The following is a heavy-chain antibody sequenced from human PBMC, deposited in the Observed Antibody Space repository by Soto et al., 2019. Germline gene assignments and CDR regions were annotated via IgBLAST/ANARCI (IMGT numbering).Heavy chain of an antibody. CDR3: VRAYCGGGCQFDS. J-gene: IGHJ4*02. D-gene: IGHD2-21*01. Sequence: GGSLRLSCAASGFRFSTSDMSWVRQAPGKGLEWVSFISTTSSTIYYADTVKGRFTISRDNAKNSLYLQMNSLRAEETALFYCVRAYCGGGCQFDSWGQGTLVTVSS. CDR2: ISTTSSTI. V-gene: IGHV3-48*01. CDR1: GFRFSTSD.